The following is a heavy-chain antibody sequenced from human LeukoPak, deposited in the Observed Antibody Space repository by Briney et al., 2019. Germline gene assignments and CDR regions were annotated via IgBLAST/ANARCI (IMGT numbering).Heavy chain of an antibody. CDR2: XYYSGST. J-gene: IGHJ5*02. V-gene: IGHV4-39*01. CDR3: ARHLTIFGATTWFDP. CDR1: GGSISSSSYY. Sequence: SETLSLTCTVSGGSISSSSYYWGWIRQPPGKGXXXXXXXYYSGSTYYNPSLKSRVTISVDTSKNQFSLKLSSVTAADTAVYYCARHLTIFGATTWFDPWGLGTLVTVSS. D-gene: IGHD3-3*01.